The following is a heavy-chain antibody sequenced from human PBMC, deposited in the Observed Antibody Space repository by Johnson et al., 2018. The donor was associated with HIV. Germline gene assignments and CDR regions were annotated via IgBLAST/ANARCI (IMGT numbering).Heavy chain of an antibody. J-gene: IGHJ3*02. CDR1: GFTFSSYA. D-gene: IGHD1-26*01. V-gene: IGHV3-30*14. CDR2: IYGGGTT. CDR3: ARVRAGRENAFDI. Sequence: QVQLVESGGGVVQPGRSLRLSCAASGFTFSSYAMPWVRQAPGKGLEWVSLIYGGGTTYYPDPVTGRFTVSRDNSKNTLYLQMNSPSVDDPAIDYCARVRAGRENAFDIWGQGTMVTVSS.